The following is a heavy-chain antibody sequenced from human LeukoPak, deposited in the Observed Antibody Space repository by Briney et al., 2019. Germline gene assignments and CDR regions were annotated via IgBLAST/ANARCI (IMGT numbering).Heavy chain of an antibody. V-gene: IGHV3-21*01. D-gene: IGHD6-19*01. Sequence: PGGSLRLSCAASGFTFSSYSMNWVRQAPGKGLEWISYISVGGSDEDYADSVKGRFSVSRDNAKNSLFLQMNSLRVGDTAVYYCARDVGFNNGWPAWGQGTLVTVSS. CDR1: GFTFSSYS. CDR3: ARDVGFNNGWPA. CDR2: ISVGGSDE. J-gene: IGHJ5*02.